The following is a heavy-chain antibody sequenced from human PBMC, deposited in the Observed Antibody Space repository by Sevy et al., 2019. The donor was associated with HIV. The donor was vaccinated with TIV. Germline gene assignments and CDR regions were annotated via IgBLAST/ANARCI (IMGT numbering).Heavy chain of an antibody. V-gene: IGHV1-18*01. J-gene: IGHJ4*02. CDR1: GYTFTNYR. CDR2: ISPFNGDT. CDR3: ARAYCSGGSCYSLAY. D-gene: IGHD2-15*01. Sequence: ASVKVSCKASGYTFTNYRIYWVRQAPGQGLEWMGWISPFNGDTNYVQKLQGRVTMITDTSTGTAYMELRSLRSDDTAVYYCARAYCSGGSCYSLAYWGQGTLVTVSS.